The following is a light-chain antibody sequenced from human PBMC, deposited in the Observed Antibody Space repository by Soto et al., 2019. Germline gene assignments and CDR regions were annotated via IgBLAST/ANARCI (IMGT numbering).Light chain of an antibody. CDR2: EVS. CDR1: QSLLHSVGKTY. CDR3: IQSILHPPRLT. J-gene: IGKJ4*01. V-gene: IGKV2D-29*01. Sequence: DIAMPQTPLSLSVTPGQPASISCKSSQSLLHSVGKTYLYWYLQKPGPPPQLLIYEVSNRFSGVQDMFSCSGSGSGFKLNISRVEAEYDEVYYCIQSILHPPRLTFGEGNKVEIK.